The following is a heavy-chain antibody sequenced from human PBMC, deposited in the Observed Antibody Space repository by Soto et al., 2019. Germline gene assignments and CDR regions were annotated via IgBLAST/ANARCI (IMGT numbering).Heavy chain of an antibody. D-gene: IGHD3-10*01. V-gene: IGHV3-9*01. Sequence: WIRQPPGKGLEWIGSIHYSGSIGYADSVKGRFTISRDNAKNSLYLQMNSLRAEDTALYYCAKDGYSSGSYPDYWGQGTLVTVSS. J-gene: IGHJ4*02. CDR2: IHYSGSI. CDR3: AKDGYSSGSYPDY.